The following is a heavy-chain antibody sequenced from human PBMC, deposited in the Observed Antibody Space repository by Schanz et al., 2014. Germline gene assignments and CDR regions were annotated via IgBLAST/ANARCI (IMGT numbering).Heavy chain of an antibody. CDR2: AYYSGST. CDR3: ARGRGSDWNYGTLDY. D-gene: IGHD1-7*01. J-gene: IGHJ4*02. V-gene: IGHV4-59*01. CDR1: GGSISNYY. Sequence: QVQLQESGPGLVRPSETLSLTCTVSGGSISNYYWSWIRQPPGKGLEWIGYAYYSGSTNFYPSLKSRVTISVDTSKNQFSLKLNSVTPADTAVYYCARGRGSDWNYGTLDYWGQGTLVTVSS.